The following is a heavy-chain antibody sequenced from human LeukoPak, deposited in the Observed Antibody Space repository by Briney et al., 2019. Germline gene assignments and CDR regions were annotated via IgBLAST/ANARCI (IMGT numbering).Heavy chain of an antibody. CDR1: GGSFSGYY. CDR3: TRHARVVPATGVDV. Sequence: SETLSLTCAVYGGSFSGYYWSWIRQPPGKGLEWIGEINHSGSTNYNPSLKSRVTISVDTPKNEVSLKVPSVTAADTAIYYCTRHARVVPATGVDVWGQGTTVTVSS. D-gene: IGHD2-2*01. CDR2: INHSGST. J-gene: IGHJ6*02. V-gene: IGHV4-34*01.